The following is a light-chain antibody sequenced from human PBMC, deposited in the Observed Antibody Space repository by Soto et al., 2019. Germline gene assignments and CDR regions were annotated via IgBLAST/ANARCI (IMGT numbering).Light chain of an antibody. Sequence: QSALTQPASVSGSPGQSITISCTGTSSDVGGYNYVSWYQQHPGKAPKLMIYEVTNRPSGVSNRFSGSKSGNTASLTISGLQAEDEGDYYCSSYTSGSTLPWVFGTGTKLTVL. J-gene: IGLJ1*01. CDR2: EVT. CDR1: SSDVGGYNY. V-gene: IGLV2-14*01. CDR3: SSYTSGSTLPWV.